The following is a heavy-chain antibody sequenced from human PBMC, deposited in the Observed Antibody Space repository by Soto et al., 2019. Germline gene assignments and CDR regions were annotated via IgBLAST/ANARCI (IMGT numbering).Heavy chain of an antibody. CDR2: IWYDGSNK. CDR1: GFFFSSYG. CDR3: ARVRVTYCTGGSCQNWFDP. Sequence: QVQLVESGGGVVQPGRSLRLSCAASGFFFSSYGMHWVRQAPGKGLEWVGFIWYDGSNKYYADSVKGRFTISRDNSKNTLYLQMNSLRSEDTAVYYCARVRVTYCTGGSCQNWFDPWGQGTLVTVSS. V-gene: IGHV3-33*01. J-gene: IGHJ5*02. D-gene: IGHD2-15*01.